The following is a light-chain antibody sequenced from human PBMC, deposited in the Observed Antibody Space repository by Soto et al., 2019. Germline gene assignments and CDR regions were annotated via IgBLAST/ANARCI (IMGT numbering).Light chain of an antibody. Sequence: DIQLTQSPSFLSASVGDRVTITCRASQGISTYLAWYQQKPGKAPKLLIYAASTLQSGVPLSFSGSGSGTSFTLTISSLQPEDFAVYYCQQYGSSGTFGQGTKVDI. CDR1: QGISTY. J-gene: IGKJ1*01. CDR3: QQYGSSGT. V-gene: IGKV1-9*01. CDR2: AAS.